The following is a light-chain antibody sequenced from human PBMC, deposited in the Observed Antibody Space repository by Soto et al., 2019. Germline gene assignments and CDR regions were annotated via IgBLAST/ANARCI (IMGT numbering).Light chain of an antibody. J-gene: IGLJ1*01. CDR1: SSDVGSYNL. CDR3: CSYAGSRSYV. V-gene: IGLV2-23*01. Sequence: QSVLTQPASVSGSPGQSITISCTGSSSDVGSYNLVSWYQQHPGKAPKVMIYEGSKRPSGVSTRFSGSKSGNTASLTISGLQAEDAADYYCCSYAGSRSYVFGTGTKVTVL. CDR2: EGS.